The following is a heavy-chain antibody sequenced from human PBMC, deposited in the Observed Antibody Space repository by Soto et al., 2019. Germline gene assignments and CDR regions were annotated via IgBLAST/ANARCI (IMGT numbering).Heavy chain of an antibody. Sequence: EVQLVESGGGLVQPGESLRLSCVASEFTFSDYAFNWVRQAPGKGLEWVSYISRGETTKYTDFLKGRFTISRDNAKNSLYLQMNSRRVEDTAMYYCARVATSGYYTSDLWGKGTLVTVSS. D-gene: IGHD3-22*01. J-gene: IGHJ4*02. CDR3: ARVATSGYYTSDL. CDR2: ISRGETT. V-gene: IGHV3-48*01. CDR1: EFTFSDYA.